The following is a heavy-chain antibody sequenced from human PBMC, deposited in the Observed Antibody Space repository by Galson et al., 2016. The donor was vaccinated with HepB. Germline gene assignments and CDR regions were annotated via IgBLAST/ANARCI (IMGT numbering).Heavy chain of an antibody. CDR1: GFTFSSYA. CDR3: ASGIAVTTSNSFWYFDL. V-gene: IGHV3-23*01. J-gene: IGHJ2*01. D-gene: IGHD3-10*01. Sequence: SLRLSCAASGFTFSSYAMTWVRQAPGKGLDWVSTISGSGDETNYADSVKGRFTFSRDNSKNTLYLQMTSLRAEDTAVYYCASGIAVTTSNSFWYFDLWPGHPGHCLL. CDR2: ISGSGDET.